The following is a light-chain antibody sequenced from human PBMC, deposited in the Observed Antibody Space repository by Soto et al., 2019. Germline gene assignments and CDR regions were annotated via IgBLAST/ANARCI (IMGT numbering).Light chain of an antibody. CDR3: QQYGRSSYT. J-gene: IGKJ2*01. CDR1: QSISSSY. Sequence: EIVLKQSPGTLSLSPGERATLSCRASQSISSSYLAWYQQKPGQAPRLLIFGASSRATGIPDRFSGSGSGTDFTLTISRLEPEDFAVYFCQQYGRSSYTFGQGTKLEIK. CDR2: GAS. V-gene: IGKV3-20*01.